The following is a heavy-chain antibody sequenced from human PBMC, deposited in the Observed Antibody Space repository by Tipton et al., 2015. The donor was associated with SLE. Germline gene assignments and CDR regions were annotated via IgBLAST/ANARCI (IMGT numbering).Heavy chain of an antibody. D-gene: IGHD2-15*01. CDR2: INHSGST. Sequence: LRLSCEVYGGSFSGYYWHWFRQPPGKGLEWIGEINHSGSTNYNPSLKSRLTISIDTSKNQFSLKLSSVTAADTALYFCARGDGGTDDPFDMWGQGTMVNVSS. V-gene: IGHV4-34*01. CDR3: ARGDGGTDDPFDM. CDR1: GGSFSGYY. J-gene: IGHJ3*02.